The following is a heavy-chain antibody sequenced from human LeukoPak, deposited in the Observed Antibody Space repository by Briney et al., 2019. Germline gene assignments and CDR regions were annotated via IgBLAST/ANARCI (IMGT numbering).Heavy chain of an antibody. D-gene: IGHD4-17*01. J-gene: IGHJ6*02. CDR3: ARSLKVTTWRVASGLLLDV. Sequence: PSQTLSLTCTVSGGSISSGGYYWSWIRQHPGKGLEWIGYIYYSGSTYYNPSLKSRVTISVDTSKNQFSLKLSSVTAADTAVYYCARSLKVTTWRVASGLLLDVWGQGTTVTVSS. V-gene: IGHV4-31*03. CDR2: IYYSGST. CDR1: GGSISSGGYY.